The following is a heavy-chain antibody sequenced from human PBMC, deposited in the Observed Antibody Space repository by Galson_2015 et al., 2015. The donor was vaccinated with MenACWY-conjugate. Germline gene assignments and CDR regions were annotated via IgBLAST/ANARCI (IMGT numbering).Heavy chain of an antibody. CDR2: INSAGSST. V-gene: IGHV3-74*01. D-gene: IGHD2-2*01. CDR1: GFTFGSYW. CDR3: AVYCSSTRCYGASGGY. J-gene: IGHJ4*02. Sequence: SLRLACAASGFTFGSYWMHWVRHAPGKGLVWVSLINSAGSSTSYADSVKGRFTISRVNVKITLYLQMNSLRAEDTAVYFCAVYCSSTRCYGASGGYWGQGTLVTVSS.